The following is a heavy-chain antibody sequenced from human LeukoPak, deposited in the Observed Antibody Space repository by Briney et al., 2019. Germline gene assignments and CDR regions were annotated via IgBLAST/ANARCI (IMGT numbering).Heavy chain of an antibody. J-gene: IGHJ5*02. Sequence: GESLKISCKGSGYSFTSYWIGWVRQMPGKGLEWMGIIYPGDSDTRYSPSFQGQVTISADKSISTAYMELSRLRSDDTAVYYCAKDRRLRLNWFDPWGQGTLVTVSS. D-gene: IGHD4-17*01. CDR2: IYPGDSDT. CDR1: GYSFTSYW. CDR3: AKDRRLRLNWFDP. V-gene: IGHV5-51*01.